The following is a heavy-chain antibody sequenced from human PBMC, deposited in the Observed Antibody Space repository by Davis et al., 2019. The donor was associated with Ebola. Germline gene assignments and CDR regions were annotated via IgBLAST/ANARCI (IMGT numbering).Heavy chain of an antibody. CDR2: ISHSGST. CDR1: GGSFSGYY. J-gene: IGHJ4*02. V-gene: IGHV4-34*01. D-gene: IGHD3-10*01. Sequence: MPSETLSLTCAVYGGSFSGYYWSWIRQPPGKGLEWIGEISHSGSTNYNPSLKSRVTISVDTSKNQFSLKLSSVTAADTAVYYCARGPSVRGFDYWGQGTLVTVSS. CDR3: ARGPSVRGFDY.